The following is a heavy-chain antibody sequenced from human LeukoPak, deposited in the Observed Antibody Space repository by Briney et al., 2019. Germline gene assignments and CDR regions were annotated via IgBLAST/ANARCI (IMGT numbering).Heavy chain of an antibody. CDR3: ARAPYYYYMDV. Sequence: GGSLRLSCAASGFTFSSYWMSWARQAPGKGLEWVANIKQDGSEKYYVDSVKGRFTISRDNAKNSLYLQMNSLRAEDTAVYYCARAPYYYYMDVWGKGTTVTVSS. J-gene: IGHJ6*03. V-gene: IGHV3-7*01. CDR2: IKQDGSEK. CDR1: GFTFSSYW.